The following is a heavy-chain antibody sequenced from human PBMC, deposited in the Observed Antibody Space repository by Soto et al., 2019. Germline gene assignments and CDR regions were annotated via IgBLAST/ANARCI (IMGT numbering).Heavy chain of an antibody. J-gene: IGHJ4*02. CDR3: ARMSFGDYVDF. CDR2: INPDGGET. V-gene: IGHV3-7*04. CDR1: GFTFSNYW. Sequence: PGGSLRLSCATSGFTFSNYWMTWVRQAPGKGLEWVANINPDGGETYYVDSVKGRFTISRDNAKKSLSLQMYGLRAEDTALYYCARMSFGDYVDFWGQGTLVTVSP. D-gene: IGHD3-10*01.